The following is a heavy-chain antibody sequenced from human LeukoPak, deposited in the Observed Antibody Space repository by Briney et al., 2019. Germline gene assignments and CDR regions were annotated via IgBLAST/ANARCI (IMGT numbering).Heavy chain of an antibody. V-gene: IGHV4-34*01. CDR2: INHRGST. D-gene: IGHD2-2*01. CDR1: GGSFSGYY. J-gene: IGHJ4*02. CDR3: ARAGNHCSSTSCSQVLGY. Sequence: SETLSLTCAVYGGSFSGYYWTWIRQPPGKGLEWIGEINHRGSTNYNPSLKSRVTISVDTSKNQFSLKLSSVTAADTAVYYCARAGNHCSSTSCSQVLGYWGQGTLVTVSS.